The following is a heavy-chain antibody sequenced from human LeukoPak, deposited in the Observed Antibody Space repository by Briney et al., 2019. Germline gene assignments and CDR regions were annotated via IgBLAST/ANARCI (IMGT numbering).Heavy chain of an antibody. D-gene: IGHD3-22*01. CDR2: IYYSGST. CDR1: GGSISSSSYY. J-gene: IGHJ5*02. V-gene: IGHV4-39*01. CDR3: AKHYYDSSGYGGWFDP. Sequence: SEPLSLTCTVSGGSISSSSYYWGWIRQPPGKGLEWIGSIYYSGSTYYNPSLKSRVTISVDTSKNQFSLKLSSVTAADTAVYYCAKHYYDSSGYGGWFDPWGQGTLVTVSS.